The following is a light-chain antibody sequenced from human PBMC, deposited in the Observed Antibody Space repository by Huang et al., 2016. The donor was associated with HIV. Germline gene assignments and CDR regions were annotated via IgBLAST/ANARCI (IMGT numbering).Light chain of an antibody. CDR2: WAS. CDR1: QSVLKTSNNKNC. V-gene: IGKV4-1*01. J-gene: IGKJ1*01. Sequence: DITMTQSPDSLALSLGGRAAINCTASQSVLKTSNNKNCLSWYQLKVGQPPKLLIYWASTRESGVPDRFSGSGSGTHFTLTIASLQAEDVAVYYCHQCYDIPQTFGQGTKVEVK. CDR3: HQCYDIPQT.